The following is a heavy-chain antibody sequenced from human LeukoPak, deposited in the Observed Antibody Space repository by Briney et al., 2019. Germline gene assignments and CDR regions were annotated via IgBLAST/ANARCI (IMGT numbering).Heavy chain of an antibody. CDR3: AKDRAYSSSSDFDY. V-gene: IGHV3-9*01. CDR2: ISWNSGSI. Sequence: GGSLRLSCAASGFTFDDYAMHWVRQAPGKGLDWVSGISWNSGSIGYADSVKGRFTISRDNAKNSLYLQMNSLRAEDTALYYCAKDRAYSSSSDFDYWGQGTLVTVSS. D-gene: IGHD6-13*01. J-gene: IGHJ4*02. CDR1: GFTFDDYA.